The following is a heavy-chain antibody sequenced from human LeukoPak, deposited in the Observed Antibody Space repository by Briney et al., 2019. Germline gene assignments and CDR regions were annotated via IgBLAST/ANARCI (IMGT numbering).Heavy chain of an antibody. J-gene: IGHJ4*02. CDR1: GFTFSSYA. Sequence: GGSLRLSCAASGFTFSSYAMHWVRQAPGKGLEWVAVISYDGSNKYYADSVKGRFTISRDNSKNTLYLQMNSLRAEDTAVYYCARRSGHYPPWGQGTLVTVSS. V-gene: IGHV3-30*04. CDR3: ARRSGHYPP. D-gene: IGHD3-9*01. CDR2: ISYDGSNK.